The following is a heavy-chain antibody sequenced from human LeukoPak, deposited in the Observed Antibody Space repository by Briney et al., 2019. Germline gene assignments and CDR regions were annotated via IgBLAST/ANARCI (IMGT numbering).Heavy chain of an antibody. CDR3: ARYYDFWSGPYYFDY. V-gene: IGHV3-23*01. CDR2: ISGSGGST. D-gene: IGHD3-3*01. CDR1: GFTFSSYA. J-gene: IGHJ4*02. Sequence: GGSLRLSCAASGFTFSSYAMSWVRQAPGKGLEWVSAISGSGGSTYYADSVKDRFTISRDNSKNTLYLQMNSLRAEDTAVYYCARYYDFWSGPYYFDYWGQGTLVTVSS.